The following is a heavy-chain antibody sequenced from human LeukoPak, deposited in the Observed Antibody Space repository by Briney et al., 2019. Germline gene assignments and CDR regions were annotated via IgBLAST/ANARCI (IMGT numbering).Heavy chain of an antibody. D-gene: IGHD6-13*01. J-gene: IGHJ4*02. Sequence: PSETLSLTCAVYGGSFSGYYWSWIRQPPGKGLEWIGEINHSGSTNYNPSLKSRVTISVDTSKNQFSLKLSSVTAADTAVYYCARGQQAAAGTDLLYFDYWGQGTLVTVSS. CDR3: ARGQQAAAGTDLLYFDY. V-gene: IGHV4-34*01. CDR1: GGSFSGYY. CDR2: INHSGST.